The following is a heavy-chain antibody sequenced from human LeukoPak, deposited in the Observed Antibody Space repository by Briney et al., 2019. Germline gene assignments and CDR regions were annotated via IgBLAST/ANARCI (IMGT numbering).Heavy chain of an antibody. CDR1: GFTFGKYW. D-gene: IGHD3-3*01. CDR3: ARDQYDTWSRRGNFDS. Sequence: GGSLRLSCVASGFTFGKYWTSWVRQAPGKGLEWVANIKLDGSEKNYVDSVKGRFTISRDNTKNSLYLQMNSLRVEDTAVFYCARDQYDTWSRRGNFDSWGRGTLVIVSS. CDR2: IKLDGSEK. J-gene: IGHJ4*02. V-gene: IGHV3-7*03.